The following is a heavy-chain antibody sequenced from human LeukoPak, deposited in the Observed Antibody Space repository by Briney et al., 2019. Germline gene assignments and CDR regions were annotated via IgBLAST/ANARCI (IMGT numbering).Heavy chain of an antibody. CDR1: GFTFSTYG. D-gene: IGHD3-3*01. CDR2: ISPDSNFI. CDR3: ANFQTVGIKPFEH. Sequence: GGSLRLSCAASGFTFSTYGMNWVRQAPGKGLEWVSSISPDSNFIPQADSVKGRFTVSRDNAKNSVYLEMESLRVEDTAVYYCANFQTVGIKPFEHWGQGTLVTVSS. J-gene: IGHJ5*02. V-gene: IGHV3-21*01.